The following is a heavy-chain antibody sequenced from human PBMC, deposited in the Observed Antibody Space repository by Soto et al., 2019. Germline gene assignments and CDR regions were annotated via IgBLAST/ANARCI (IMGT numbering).Heavy chain of an antibody. J-gene: IGHJ4*01. CDR1: AGYVSSGFYF. Sequence: SETLSLTCTVSAGYVSSGFYFWSWMRQPPGKGLEWLGHIYSSGTAYYNPSLKSRLTISVDASKNQFSLKLTSVTAADTAIYYCASRQQQVALVDYWGHGTLVTVSS. D-gene: IGHD5-12*01. CDR2: IYSSGTA. V-gene: IGHV4-30-4*01. CDR3: ASRQQQVALVDY.